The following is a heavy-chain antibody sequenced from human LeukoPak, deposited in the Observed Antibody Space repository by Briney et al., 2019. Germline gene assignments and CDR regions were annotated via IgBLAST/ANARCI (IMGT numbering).Heavy chain of an antibody. J-gene: IGHJ6*03. CDR2: IYYSGST. CDR3: ARAKSSGDISYYYYYMDV. V-gene: IGHV4-31*03. CDR1: GGSISSGGYY. D-gene: IGHD3-10*01. Sequence: SQTLSLTCTVSGGSISSGGYYWSWIRQHPGKGLEWIGYIYYSGSTYYNPPLKSRVTISVDTSKNQFSLKLSSVTAADTAVYYCARAKSSGDISYYYYYMDVWGKGTTVTVSS.